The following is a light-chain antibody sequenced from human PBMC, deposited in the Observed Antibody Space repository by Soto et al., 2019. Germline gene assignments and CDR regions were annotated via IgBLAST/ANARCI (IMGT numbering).Light chain of an antibody. V-gene: IGLV8-61*01. J-gene: IGLJ3*02. Sequence: QTVVTREPSFSVSPGRTVTLTCGLSSGSVSTSYYPSWYQQTPGQAPRTLIYSTNTRSSGVPDRFSGSILGNKAALTITGAQADDESDYYCVLYMGSGIWGFGGGTKRTVL. CDR3: VLYMGSGIWG. CDR2: STN. CDR1: SGSVSTSYY.